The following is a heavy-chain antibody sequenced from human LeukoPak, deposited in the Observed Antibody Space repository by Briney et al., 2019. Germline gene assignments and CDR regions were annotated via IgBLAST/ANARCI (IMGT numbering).Heavy chain of an antibody. V-gene: IGHV3-30-3*01. J-gene: IGHJ4*02. D-gene: IGHD2-2*01. CDR2: TSYDGGNK. CDR3: ARQTGESTNFDN. CDR1: GFIFNSFP. Sequence: GSLRLSCAASGFIFNSFPIHWVRQAPGKGLEWVAVTSYDGGNKYYADSVKGRFTISRDNSRNTLYLQMNSLRAEDTAMYHCARQTGESTNFDNWGQGTLVTVSS.